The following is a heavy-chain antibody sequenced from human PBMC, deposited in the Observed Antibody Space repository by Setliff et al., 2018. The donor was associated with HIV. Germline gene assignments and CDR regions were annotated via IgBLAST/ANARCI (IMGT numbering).Heavy chain of an antibody. J-gene: IGHJ4*02. CDR3: ARPVRGTPFGFHGFDY. D-gene: IGHD3-16*01. CDR1: GYTFISYG. V-gene: IGHV1-18*01. Sequence: ASVKVSCKASGYTFISYGIRWVRQAPGQGLEWMGWISAYNGNTNYAQKLQGRVTMTTDTSPSTAYMELRSLRSDDTAVYYCARPVRGTPFGFHGFDYWGQGTLVTVSS. CDR2: ISAYNGNT.